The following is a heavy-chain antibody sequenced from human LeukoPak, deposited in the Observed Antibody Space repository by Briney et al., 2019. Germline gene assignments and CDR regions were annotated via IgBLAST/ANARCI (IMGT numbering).Heavy chain of an antibody. J-gene: IGHJ4*02. Sequence: ASVKVSCKTSGYTFTSYDINWVRQATGQGLEWMGWMNPNSGNTAYAQKFQGRITMTRNTSIRTAYMEMSRLKPEDTAVYYCARRLPVEVCLAGFWGQGTLVTVSS. D-gene: IGHD2-21*01. V-gene: IGHV1-8*01. CDR2: MNPNSGNT. CDR1: GYTFTSYD. CDR3: ARRLPVEVCLAGF.